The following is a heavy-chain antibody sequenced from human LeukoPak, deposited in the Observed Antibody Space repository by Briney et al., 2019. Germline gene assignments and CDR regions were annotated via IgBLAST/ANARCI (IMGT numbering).Heavy chain of an antibody. Sequence: GGSLRLSCAASGFTFSSYAMSWVRQAPGKGLEWVSAISGSGGSTYYADSVKGRFTISRDNSKNTLYLQMNSLRAEDTAVYYCAKAGSLGGEFSLQYYFDYWGQGTLVTASS. V-gene: IGHV3-23*01. J-gene: IGHJ4*02. D-gene: IGHD3-10*01. CDR1: GFTFSSYA. CDR2: ISGSGGST. CDR3: AKAGSLGGEFSLQYYFDY.